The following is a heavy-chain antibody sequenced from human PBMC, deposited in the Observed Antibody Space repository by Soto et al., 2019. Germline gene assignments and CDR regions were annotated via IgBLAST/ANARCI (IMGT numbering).Heavy chain of an antibody. Sequence: PGGSLRLSCAASGFTFSSYGMHWVRQAPGKGLEWVAVIWYDGSNKYYADSVKGRFTISRDNSKNTLYLQMNSLRAEDTAVYYCARDGVVVVPAATPFYYYYGMDVWGQGTTVTVSS. CDR3: ARDGVVVVPAATPFYYYYGMDV. V-gene: IGHV3-33*01. CDR1: GFTFSSYG. CDR2: IWYDGSNK. J-gene: IGHJ6*02. D-gene: IGHD2-2*01.